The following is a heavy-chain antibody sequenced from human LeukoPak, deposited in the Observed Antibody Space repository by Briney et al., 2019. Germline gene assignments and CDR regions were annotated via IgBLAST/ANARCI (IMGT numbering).Heavy chain of an antibody. Sequence: GGSLRLSCAASGFTFSKYWMHWVRQAPGKGLVWVSRIYIDGTGIVYAGSVKGRFIISRDNAKNTLYLQMNSLRVEDTAVYYCARAPPSNGYSYHFDIWGQGTMVTVSS. D-gene: IGHD5-18*01. CDR3: ARAPPSNGYSYHFDI. CDR2: IYIDGTGI. V-gene: IGHV3-74*01. CDR1: GFTFSKYW. J-gene: IGHJ3*02.